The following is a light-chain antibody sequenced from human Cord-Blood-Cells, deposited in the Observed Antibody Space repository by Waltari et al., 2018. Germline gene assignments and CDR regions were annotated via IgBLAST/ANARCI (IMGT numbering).Light chain of an antibody. J-gene: IGKJ4*01. CDR1: QDISNY. V-gene: IGKV1-33*01. CDR2: DAS. Sequence: IQMTQSPSSLSASVGDRVTITCQASQDISNYLNWYQQQPGKDPKLLIYDASNLETGDPSRFSGSGSGTDFTFTISSLQPEDIATYYCQQYDNLPLTFGGGSKVEIK. CDR3: QQYDNLPLT.